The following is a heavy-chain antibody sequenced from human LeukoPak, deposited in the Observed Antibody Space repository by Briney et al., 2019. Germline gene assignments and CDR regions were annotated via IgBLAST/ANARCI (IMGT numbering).Heavy chain of an antibody. D-gene: IGHD1-7*01. CDR1: GYTFTGYY. Sequence: ASVKVSCKASGYTFTGYYIHWVRQAPGQGLERMGRINPNSGGTNYAQKFQGRVTMTRDTSISTAYMELSKLRSGDTAVYYCAREQGNRITGTTGSDLDVWGQGTTVTVSS. CDR3: AREQGNRITGTTGSDLDV. J-gene: IGHJ6*02. V-gene: IGHV1-2*06. CDR2: INPNSGGT.